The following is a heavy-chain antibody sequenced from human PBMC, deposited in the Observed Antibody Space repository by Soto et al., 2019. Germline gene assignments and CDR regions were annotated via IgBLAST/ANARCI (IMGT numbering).Heavy chain of an antibody. J-gene: IGHJ4*02. CDR1: GGTFSSYA. CDR2: IIPIFGTA. D-gene: IGHD3-22*01. V-gene: IGHV1-69*13. Sequence: SVKVSCKASGGTFSSYAISWVRQAPGQGLEWMGGIIPIFGTANYAQKFQGRVTITADESTSTAYMELSSLRSEDTAVYYCASQYYYDSSGYPGVADYWGQGPLVTVYS. CDR3: ASQYYYDSSGYPGVADY.